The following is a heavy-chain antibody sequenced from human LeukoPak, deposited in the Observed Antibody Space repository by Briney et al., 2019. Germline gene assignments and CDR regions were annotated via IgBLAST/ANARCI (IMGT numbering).Heavy chain of an antibody. CDR1: GFTFSSYA. CDR3: AKGGQDIVLMVYAKGYYYYGMDV. D-gene: IGHD2-8*01. V-gene: IGHV3-23*01. CDR2: ISGSGGST. Sequence: GGSLRLSCAASGFTFSSYAMSWVRQAPGKGLEWVSAISGSGGSTYYADSVKGRFTISRDNSKNTLYLQMNSLRAGDTAVYYCAKGGQDIVLMVYAKGYYYYGMDVWGQGTTVTVSS. J-gene: IGHJ6*02.